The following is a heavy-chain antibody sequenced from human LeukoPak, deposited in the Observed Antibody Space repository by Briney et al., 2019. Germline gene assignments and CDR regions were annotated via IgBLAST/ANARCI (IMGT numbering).Heavy chain of an antibody. CDR1: GFTFSSYS. Sequence: PGGSLRLSCAASGFTFSSYSMNWVRQAPGKGLEWVSSISSSSSYIYYADSVKGRFTISRDNAKNSLYLQMNSLRAEDTAVYYCARTPERCSGGSCYSNYWGQGTLVTVSS. J-gene: IGHJ4*02. V-gene: IGHV3-21*01. CDR2: ISSSSSYI. D-gene: IGHD2-15*01. CDR3: ARTPERCSGGSCYSNY.